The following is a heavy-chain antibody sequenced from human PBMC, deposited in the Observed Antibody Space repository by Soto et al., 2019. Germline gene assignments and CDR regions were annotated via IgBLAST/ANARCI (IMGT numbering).Heavy chain of an antibody. CDR3: AKDPDVLLWFGELLPSDYGMEV. D-gene: IGHD3-10*01. CDR1: GFTFSSYA. Sequence: GSLRLSCAASGFTFSSYAMSWVRQAPGKGLEWVSAISGSGGSTYYADSVKGRFTISRDNSKNTLYLQMNSLRAEDTAVYYCAKDPDVLLWFGELLPSDYGMEVWGQGTTVTVSS. J-gene: IGHJ6*02. CDR2: ISGSGGST. V-gene: IGHV3-23*01.